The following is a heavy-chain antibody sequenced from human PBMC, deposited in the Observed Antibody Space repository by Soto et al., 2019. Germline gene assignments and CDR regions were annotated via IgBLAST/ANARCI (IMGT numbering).Heavy chain of an antibody. J-gene: IGHJ5*02. CDR3: AKDGNPIPYLTGYYRLGWFDP. CDR1: GFTFGTTD. Sequence: GGSLRLSCAASGFTFGTTDMSWVRQAPGEGLEWVSTIDGSGGITYYADSVKGRFTISRDNSKNTLYLQMNSLRAEDTAVYYCAKDGNPIPYLTGYYRLGWFDPWGQGTLVTVSS. D-gene: IGHD3-9*01. V-gene: IGHV3-23*01. CDR2: IDGSGGIT.